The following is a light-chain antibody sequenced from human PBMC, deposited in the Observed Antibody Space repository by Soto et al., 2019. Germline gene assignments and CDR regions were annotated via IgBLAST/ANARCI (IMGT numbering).Light chain of an antibody. CDR3: QQYGSSPFT. J-gene: IGKJ3*01. CDR1: QSVSGSC. Sequence: EIVLTQSPGTLSLSPGERATLSCRASQSVSGSCLAWYQQKPGQAPRLLTYGASSRATGIPDRFSGSGSGTDFTLTISRLEPEDFAVYYCQQYGSSPFTLGPGTKVDIK. V-gene: IGKV3-20*01. CDR2: GAS.